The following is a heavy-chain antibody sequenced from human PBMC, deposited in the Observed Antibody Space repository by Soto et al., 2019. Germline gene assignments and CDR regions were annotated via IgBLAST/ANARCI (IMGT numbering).Heavy chain of an antibody. CDR2: ISGGGGYI. J-gene: IGHJ4*02. D-gene: IGHD3-16*01. CDR1: GFTFSNYA. CDR3: AKDPTSGIPYYFDY. V-gene: IGHV3-23*01. Sequence: GGSLRLSCAASGFTFSNYAVTWVRQAPGKGLEWVSTISGGGGYIYYADSVKGRFTISRDDSKNMLYLQMNGLRAEDTAVYFCAKDPTSGIPYYFDYWGQGALVTVSS.